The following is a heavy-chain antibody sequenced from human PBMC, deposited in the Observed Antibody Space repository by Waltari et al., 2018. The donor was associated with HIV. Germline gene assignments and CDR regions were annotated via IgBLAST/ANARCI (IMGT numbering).Heavy chain of an antibody. Sequence: QITLEESGPTLVKPTQTLTLTCTFSGFSLSTSGVGVGWIRPPPGKALEWLALIYWNGNKHYSPARKSRVTITKETSKDQVVLKMTNMDPADTATYFCARRPGYCSGTRCYYSHWFDPWGQGTLVTVSS. CDR3: ARRPGYCSGTRCYYSHWFDP. D-gene: IGHD2-2*03. V-gene: IGHV2-5*01. CDR1: GFSLSTSGVG. CDR2: IYWNGNK. J-gene: IGHJ5*02.